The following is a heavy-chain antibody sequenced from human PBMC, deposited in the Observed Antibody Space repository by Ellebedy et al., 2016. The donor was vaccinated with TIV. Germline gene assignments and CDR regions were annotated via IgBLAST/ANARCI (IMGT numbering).Heavy chain of an antibody. CDR1: GGSISSYY. J-gene: IGHJ4*02. D-gene: IGHD2-21*02. CDR2: IYYSGST. CDR3: AREGVGVTGFDY. V-gene: IGHV4-59*01. Sequence: MPSETLSLTCTVSGGSISSYYWSWIRQPPGKGLEWIGYIYYSGSTNYNPSLKSRVTISVDTSKNQFSLKLSSVTAADTAVYYCAREGVGVTGFDYWGQGTLVTVSS.